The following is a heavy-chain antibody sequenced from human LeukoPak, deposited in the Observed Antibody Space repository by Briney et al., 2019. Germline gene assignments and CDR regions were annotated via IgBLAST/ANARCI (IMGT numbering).Heavy chain of an antibody. D-gene: IGHD3-3*01. CDR3: ARVPYYDLWSGDSNY. V-gene: IGHV1-69*13. Sequence: SVKVSCKASGGTFSSYAISWVRQAPGQGLEWMGGIIPIFGTANYAQKFQGRVTITADESTSTAYMELSSLRSEDTAVYYCARVPYYDLWSGDSNYWGQGTLVTVSS. CDR1: GGTFSSYA. CDR2: IIPIFGTA. J-gene: IGHJ4*02.